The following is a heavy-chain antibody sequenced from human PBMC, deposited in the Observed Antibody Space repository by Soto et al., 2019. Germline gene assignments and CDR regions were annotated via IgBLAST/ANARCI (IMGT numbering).Heavy chain of an antibody. V-gene: IGHV3-21*01. CDR3: ARVGVFGVVMRYYGMDV. D-gene: IGHD3-3*01. CDR2: ISSSSSYI. CDR1: GFTFSSYS. Sequence: VSLRLSCAASGFTFSSYSMNWVRQAAGKGLEWVSSISSSSSYIYYADSVKGRFTISRDNAKNSLYLQMNSLRAEDTAVYYCARVGVFGVVMRYYGMDVWGQGTTVTVSS. J-gene: IGHJ6*02.